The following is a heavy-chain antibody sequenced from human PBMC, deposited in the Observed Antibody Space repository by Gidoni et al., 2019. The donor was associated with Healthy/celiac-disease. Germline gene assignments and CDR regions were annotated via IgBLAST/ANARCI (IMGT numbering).Heavy chain of an antibody. CDR2: INHSGST. Sequence: QVQLQQWGAGLLKPSETLSLTCAVYGGSFSGYYWSWIRPPPGKGLEWIGEINHSGSTNYNPSLKSRVTISVDTSKNQFSLKLSSVTAADTAVYYCASQFWDSSLLWGQGTLVTVSS. D-gene: IGHD3-22*01. V-gene: IGHV4-34*01. CDR3: ASQFWDSSLL. J-gene: IGHJ4*02. CDR1: GGSFSGYY.